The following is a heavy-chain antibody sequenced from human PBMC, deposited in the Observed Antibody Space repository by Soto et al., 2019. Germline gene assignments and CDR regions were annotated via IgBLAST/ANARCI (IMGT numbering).Heavy chain of an antibody. CDR3: AKDVLSYYDGGADMGLWTDAFDI. CDR1: GFTFADYA. V-gene: IGHV3-9*01. D-gene: IGHD3-22*01. Sequence: GGSLRLSCAASGFTFADYAMYWVRQAPGKGLEWVSGISRNSGGKGCADSVKGRFTISRDNAKNSLFLQMSSLRAEDTALYYCAKDVLSYYDGGADMGLWTDAFDIWGQGTMVTVSS. J-gene: IGHJ3*02. CDR2: ISRNSGGK.